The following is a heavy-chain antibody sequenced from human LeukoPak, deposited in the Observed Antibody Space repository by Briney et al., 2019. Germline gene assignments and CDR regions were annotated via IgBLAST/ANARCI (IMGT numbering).Heavy chain of an antibody. D-gene: IGHD1-1*01. Sequence: GXEWVSAIGTAGDTYYTGSVKGRFTISRENAKNSLYLQMNSLRAGDTAVYYCVRVAKERVGGVYYFDYWGQGTPVTVSS. CDR2: IGTAGDT. V-gene: IGHV3-13*01. CDR3: VRVAKERVGGVYYFDY. J-gene: IGHJ4*02.